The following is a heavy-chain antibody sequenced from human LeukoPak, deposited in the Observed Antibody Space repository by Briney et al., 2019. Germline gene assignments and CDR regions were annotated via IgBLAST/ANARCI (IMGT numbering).Heavy chain of an antibody. CDR1: GFTFSNAW. V-gene: IGHV3-15*01. Sequence: GGSLRLSCAASGFTFSNAWMSWVRQAPGKGLEWVGRIKSKTDGGTTDYAAPVKGRFTISRDDSENTLYLQMNSLKTEDTAVYYCTTDPGYSYGLDYWGQGTLVTVSS. J-gene: IGHJ4*02. CDR2: IKSKTDGGTT. D-gene: IGHD5-18*01. CDR3: TTDPGYSYGLDY.